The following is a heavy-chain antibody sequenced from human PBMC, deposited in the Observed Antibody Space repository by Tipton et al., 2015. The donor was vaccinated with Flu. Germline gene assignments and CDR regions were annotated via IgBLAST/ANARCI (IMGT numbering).Heavy chain of an antibody. CDR3: ASIEVYGDTSFDH. V-gene: IGHV4-59*11. J-gene: IGHJ4*02. Sequence: TLSLTCTVSGDSISSHYWNWIRQPPGKGLEWIGYTYDSGSTNYNPSLKSRATISIDTSKNQFSLRLRSVTAADTAVYYCASIEVYGDTSFDHWGQGTLVTVSS. D-gene: IGHD4-17*01. CDR1: GDSISSHY. CDR2: TYDSGST.